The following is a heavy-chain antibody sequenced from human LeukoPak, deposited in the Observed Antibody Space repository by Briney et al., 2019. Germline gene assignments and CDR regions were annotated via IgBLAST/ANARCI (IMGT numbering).Heavy chain of an antibody. CDR1: GFSVSTFS. CDR3: AGEDVPLFKDAFDI. J-gene: IGHJ3*02. D-gene: IGHD2-2*01. V-gene: IGHV3-74*01. CDR2: FKWDGIV. Sequence: GGSLTLSCAASGFSVSTFSMHWVRQVPGKGLVWVSRFKWDGIVSYADSVKGRFTISRDNAKNTVLLQMNSLRAEDTALYYCAGEDVPLFKDAFDIWGQRTMVTVSS.